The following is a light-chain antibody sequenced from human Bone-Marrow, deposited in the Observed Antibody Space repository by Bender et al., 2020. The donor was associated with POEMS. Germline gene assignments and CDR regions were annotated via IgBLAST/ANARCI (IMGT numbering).Light chain of an antibody. Sequence: SSDLTQEPTVSVALGQTVRITCQGDIIRSFYASWYQQKPGQAPQLVIYNKNKRPSGIPARFSGSSSGDTASLTITGAQAEDEADYYCHSRDSSGNHYVFGTGTKVTVL. CDR3: HSRDSSGNHYV. CDR2: NKN. CDR1: IIRSFY. J-gene: IGLJ1*01. V-gene: IGLV3-19*01.